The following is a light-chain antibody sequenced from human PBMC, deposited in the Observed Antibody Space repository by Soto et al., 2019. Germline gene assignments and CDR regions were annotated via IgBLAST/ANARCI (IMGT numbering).Light chain of an antibody. J-gene: IGKJ2*01. CDR2: TAS. CDR1: QGISSY. Sequence: AIRMTQSPSSLSASTGDRVTITCRASQGISSYLASYQQKPGKAPKLMIYTASTLQSGVPSRFSGSGSGTDFTLTVSCLQSEDFATNYWPQYYSYPFIFGQGTKLEIK. CDR3: PQYYSYPFI. V-gene: IGKV1-8*01.